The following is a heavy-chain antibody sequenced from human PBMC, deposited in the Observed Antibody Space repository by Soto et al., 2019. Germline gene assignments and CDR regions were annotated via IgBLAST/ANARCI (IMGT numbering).Heavy chain of an antibody. D-gene: IGHD1-26*01. V-gene: IGHV1-46*01. CDR3: ARGRTYSGSYGFDF. J-gene: IGHJ4*02. Sequence: QGLEWMGIINPSGGSTSYAQKFQGRVTMTRDTSTSTVYMELSSLRSEDTAVYFCARGRTYSGSYGFDFRGQAIFVTVSS. CDR2: INPSGGST.